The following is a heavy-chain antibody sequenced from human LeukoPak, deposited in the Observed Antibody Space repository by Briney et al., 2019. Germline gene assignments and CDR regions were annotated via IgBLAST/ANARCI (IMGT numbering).Heavy chain of an antibody. CDR2: IYTSGST. D-gene: IGHD2-8*02. CDR3: SRTPGVGYDFHY. J-gene: IGHJ4*02. CDR1: GGTISSGSYY. Sequence: PSQTLSLTCNVSGGTISSGSYYWSWIRQPAGKGLQWIGRIYTSGSTNYNPSLKSRVTISVDTSKNQFSLKLSSVTAADTAVYYCSRTPGVGYDFHYWGQGTLVTVSS. V-gene: IGHV4-61*02.